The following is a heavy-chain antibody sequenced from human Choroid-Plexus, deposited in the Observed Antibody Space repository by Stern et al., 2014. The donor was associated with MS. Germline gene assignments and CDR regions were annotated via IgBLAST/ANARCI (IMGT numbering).Heavy chain of an antibody. CDR3: AKDRQYLTYFFAH. J-gene: IGHJ5*02. D-gene: IGHD2/OR15-2a*01. Sequence: VQLVESGGGVVQPGRPLRLSWVASGFTFGSCAMHWVRQAPGKGLEWVAGVSYDGSNKYYADSVKGRFTISRDNSQNTLYMQMSSLRPEDTAVYYCAKDRQYLTYFFAHWGQGSLVTVSS. CDR1: GFTFGSCA. V-gene: IGHV3-30*18. CDR2: VSYDGSNK.